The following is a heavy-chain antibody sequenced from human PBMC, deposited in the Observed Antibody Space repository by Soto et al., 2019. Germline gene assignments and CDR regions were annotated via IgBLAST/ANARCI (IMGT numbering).Heavy chain of an antibody. D-gene: IGHD5-12*01. CDR3: AGASGYSGYDLI. Sequence: SETLSLTCSVSGGSVTSDSYYWNWIRQPPGKGLEWIGYINDSGRTNYNTSLRTRVNILVDKSKNQFSLRLNSVTATDKAVYYCAGASGYSGYDLIWGQGTLVTVSS. CDR1: GGSVTSDSYY. CDR2: INDSGRT. J-gene: IGHJ4*02. V-gene: IGHV4-61*01.